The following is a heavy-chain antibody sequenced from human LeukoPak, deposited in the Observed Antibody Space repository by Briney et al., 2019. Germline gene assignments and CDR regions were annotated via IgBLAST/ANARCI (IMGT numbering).Heavy chain of an antibody. CDR1: GYSFVGYG. D-gene: IGHD3-3*01. J-gene: IGHJ4*02. CDR2: ISAYNGNT. Sequence: ASVKVSCKASGYSFVGYGITWVRQAPGQGLEWMGWISAYNGNTNYAQKLQGRVTMTTDTSTSTAYMELRSLRSDDTAVYYCARDVFFGVVPGYWGQGTLVTVSS. V-gene: IGHV1-18*01. CDR3: ARDVFFGVVPGY.